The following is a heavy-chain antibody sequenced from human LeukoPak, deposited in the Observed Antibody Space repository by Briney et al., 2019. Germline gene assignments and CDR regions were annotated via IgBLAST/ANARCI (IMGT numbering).Heavy chain of an antibody. Sequence: GGSLRLSCAASGFTFDDYAMHWVRQAPGKGLEWVSGVSWNSGSIGYADSVKGRFTISRDNSKNALYLQMNSLRAEDTAVYYCAKDLAYYFDYWGLGNLVTVSS. V-gene: IGHV3-9*01. CDR3: AKDLAYYFDY. J-gene: IGHJ4*02. CDR1: GFTFDDYA. CDR2: VSWNSGSI. D-gene: IGHD3-3*02.